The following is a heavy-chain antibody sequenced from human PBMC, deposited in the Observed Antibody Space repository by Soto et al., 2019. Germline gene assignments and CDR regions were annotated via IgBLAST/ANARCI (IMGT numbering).Heavy chain of an antibody. J-gene: IGHJ4*02. CDR3: ASLMIYTHYFDS. CDR1: GYSISSSNW. D-gene: IGHD3-16*01. CDR2: IYYSGTT. V-gene: IGHV4-28*01. Sequence: SETLSLTCAVSGYSISSSNWWGWIRQPPGKGLEWIGYIYYSGTTYYNPSLKSRVTISVDTSKNQFSLKLTSVTAADTAVYYCASLMIYTHYFDSWGPGTLVTVS.